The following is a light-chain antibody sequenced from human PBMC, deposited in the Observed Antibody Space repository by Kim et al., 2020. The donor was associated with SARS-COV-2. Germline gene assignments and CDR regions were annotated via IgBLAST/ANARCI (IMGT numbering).Light chain of an antibody. CDR2: KAS. CDR3: QQYNSYPWT. Sequence: ASVGDRVTSTCRASQSISSWLAWYQQKPGKAPKLLIYKASSLESGVPSRFSGSGSGTEFTLTISSLQPDDFATYYCQQYNSYPWTFGQGTKVDIK. J-gene: IGKJ1*01. V-gene: IGKV1-5*03. CDR1: QSISSW.